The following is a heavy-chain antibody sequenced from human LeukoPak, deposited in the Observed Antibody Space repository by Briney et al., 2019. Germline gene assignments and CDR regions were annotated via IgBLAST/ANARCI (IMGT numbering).Heavy chain of an antibody. J-gene: IGHJ4*02. CDR1: GFTFSSYA. Sequence: GGSLRLSCAASGFTFSSYAMHWVRQAPVKGLEWVTIISYDGSNKYYADSVKGRFTISRDNSKNTLYLQMNSPRAEDTAMYYCAREAIVGANVDYWGQGTLVTVSS. CDR3: AREAIVGANVDY. V-gene: IGHV3-30-3*01. CDR2: ISYDGSNK. D-gene: IGHD1-26*01.